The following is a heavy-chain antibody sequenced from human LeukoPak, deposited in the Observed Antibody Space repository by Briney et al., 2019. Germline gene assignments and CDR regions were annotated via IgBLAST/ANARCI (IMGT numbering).Heavy chain of an antibody. V-gene: IGHV4-59*01. CDR3: AREYSSFEY. Sequence: PSETLSLTCTVSGGSISGYYGHWIRQSPGMGLEWIGYINYSGTTDYNPSLKSRVTISVDTSKNQFSLNLRSATAADTAVYYCAREYSSFEYWGQGILVTVSS. D-gene: IGHD5-18*01. CDR2: INYSGTT. J-gene: IGHJ4*02. CDR1: GGSISGYY.